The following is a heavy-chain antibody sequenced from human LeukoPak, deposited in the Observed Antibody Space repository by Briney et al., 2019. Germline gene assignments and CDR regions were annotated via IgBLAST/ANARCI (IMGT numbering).Heavy chain of an antibody. V-gene: IGHV3-48*01. CDR2: ISSSSSTI. D-gene: IGHD3-22*01. CDR3: ARHGYYDFDY. CDR1: GFTFSSYS. Sequence: GGSLRLSCAASGFTFSSYSMNWVRQAPGKGLEWVSYISSSSSTIYYADSVKGRFTISRDNAKNSLYLQMNSLRAEDTAVYYCARHGYYDFDYWGQGTLVTVSS. J-gene: IGHJ4*02.